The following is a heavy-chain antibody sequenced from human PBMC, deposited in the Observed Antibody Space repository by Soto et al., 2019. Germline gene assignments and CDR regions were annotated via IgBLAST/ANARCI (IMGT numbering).Heavy chain of an antibody. CDR3: ARECTGGSCYSGYYYYYGMDV. CDR1: GFTFSSYS. Sequence: EVQLVESGGGLVKPGGSLRLSCAASGFTFSSYSMNWVRQAPGKGLEWVSSISSSGSTIYYADSVKGRFTISRDNAKNSLYLQMNSLRAEDTAVYYCARECTGGSCYSGYYYYYGMDVWGQGTTVTVSS. D-gene: IGHD2-15*01. J-gene: IGHJ6*02. V-gene: IGHV3-21*01. CDR2: ISSSGSTI.